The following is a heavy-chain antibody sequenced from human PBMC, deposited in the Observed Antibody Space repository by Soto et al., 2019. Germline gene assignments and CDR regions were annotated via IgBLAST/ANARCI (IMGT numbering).Heavy chain of an antibody. CDR2: IYTSGST. J-gene: IGHJ6*02. CDR1: CGSISSYY. CDR3: ARHGTGSYSYYYYCMDV. Sequence: SETLSLTCTVSCGSISSYYWSWIRQPAGKGLEWIGRIYTSGSTNYNPSLKGRVTMSVDTSKNQFSLKLSSVTAADTAVYYCARHGTGSYSYYYYCMDVWGQGTTVTVS. V-gene: IGHV4-4*07. D-gene: IGHD3-10*01.